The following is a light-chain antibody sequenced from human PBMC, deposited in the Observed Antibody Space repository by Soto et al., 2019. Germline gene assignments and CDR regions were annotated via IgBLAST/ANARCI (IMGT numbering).Light chain of an antibody. CDR2: AAS. J-gene: IGKJ3*01. Sequence: DIQLTQSPSFLSASVGDRVTITCRASQGISSYLAWYQQKPGKAPKLLIYAASTLQSGVPSRFSGSGSGTEFTLTIRSLQPEDFATYYCQQQRTFGPGTKVDIK. V-gene: IGKV1-9*01. CDR1: QGISSY. CDR3: QQQRT.